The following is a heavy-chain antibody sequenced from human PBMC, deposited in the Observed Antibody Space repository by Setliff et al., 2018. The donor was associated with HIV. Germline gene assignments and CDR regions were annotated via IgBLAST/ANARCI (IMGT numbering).Heavy chain of an antibody. CDR3: ARDRLTAGKYCSDSRCDNAFDI. CDR2: ISAYNGNT. D-gene: IGHD2-15*01. Sequence: AASVKVSCKASGYTFTSYGISWVRQAPGHGLEWMGWISAYNGNTNYSQEIQGRLNMPMDTSTSKVDLELSSLRSDDTAVYYCARDRLTAGKYCSDSRCDNAFDIWGQGTMVTVSS. CDR1: GYTFTSYG. J-gene: IGHJ3*02. V-gene: IGHV1-18*01.